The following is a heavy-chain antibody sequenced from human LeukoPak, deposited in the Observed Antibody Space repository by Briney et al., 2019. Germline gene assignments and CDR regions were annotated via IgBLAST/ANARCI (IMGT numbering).Heavy chain of an antibody. J-gene: IGHJ4*02. D-gene: IGHD3-9*01. CDR3: ARGYYDILTGYPQIDY. V-gene: IGHV3-21*01. Sequence: GGSLRLSCAASGFTFSSYSMNWVRQAPGKGLEWVSSISSSSSYIYYADSVKGRFTISRDNAKSSLYLQMNSLRAEDTAVYYCARGYYDILTGYPQIDYWGQGTLVTVSS. CDR1: GFTFSSYS. CDR2: ISSSSSYI.